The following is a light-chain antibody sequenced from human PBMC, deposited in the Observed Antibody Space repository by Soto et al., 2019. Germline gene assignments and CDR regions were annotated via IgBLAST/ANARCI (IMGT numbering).Light chain of an antibody. CDR1: QGIGSS. Sequence: DIQMTQSPSSLSVSVGDSVTITCQASQGIGSSLNWYQQKPGEAPKILIYDASNLEKGVTSRFSRTASGTDFTSTISTQQTEYIATYFCHQYHHLPQSFGQGTRLRS. CDR3: HQYHHLPQS. J-gene: IGKJ2*03. V-gene: IGKV1-33*01. CDR2: DAS.